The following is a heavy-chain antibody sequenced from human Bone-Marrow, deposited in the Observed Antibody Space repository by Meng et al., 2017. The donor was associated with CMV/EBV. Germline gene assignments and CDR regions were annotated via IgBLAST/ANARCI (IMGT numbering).Heavy chain of an antibody. D-gene: IGHD5-18*01. CDR3: ARVSYSYGTLFDY. CDR1: GFTFSSYW. Sequence: GESLKISCGASGFTFSSYWMSWVRQAPGKGLEWVANIKQDGSEKNYVDSVKGRFTISRDNAKNSLYLQMNSLRAEDTALYYCARVSYSYGTLFDYWGQGTLATVSS. V-gene: IGHV3-7*03. J-gene: IGHJ4*02. CDR2: IKQDGSEK.